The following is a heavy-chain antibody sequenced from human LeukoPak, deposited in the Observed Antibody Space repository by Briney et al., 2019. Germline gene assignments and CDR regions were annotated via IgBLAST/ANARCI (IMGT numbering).Heavy chain of an antibody. CDR2: IYTSGGT. D-gene: IGHD5-12*01. Sequence: SETLSLTCAVYGGSFSGYYWNWIRQPAGKGLGWIGRIYTSGGTNYSPSVRSRVTMSTDTSKNQFSLRLSSVTAADTAVYYCARGGGLRGYDPFDYWAREPWSPSPQ. V-gene: IGHV4-59*10. CDR3: ARGGGLRGYDPFDY. CDR1: GGSFSGYY. J-gene: IGHJ4*02.